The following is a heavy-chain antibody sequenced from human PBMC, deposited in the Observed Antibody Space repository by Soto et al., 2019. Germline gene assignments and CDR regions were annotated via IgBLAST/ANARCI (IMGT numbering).Heavy chain of an antibody. CDR3: NTEKGY. J-gene: IGHJ4*02. CDR1: GFTFTNAW. Sequence: EVQLVESGGGLVKPGESLRLSCAASGFTFTNAWMNWVRQAPGKGREWVARIRSKTDGGTPDYAAPVKGRSTISRDDSKNTLYVQMNSLKTEDTAIYYCNTEKGYWGEGTLVTVSS. V-gene: IGHV3-15*07. CDR2: IRSKTDGGTP.